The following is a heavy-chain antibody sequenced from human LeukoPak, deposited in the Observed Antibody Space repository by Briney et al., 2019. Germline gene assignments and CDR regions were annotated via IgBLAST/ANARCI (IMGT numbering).Heavy chain of an antibody. Sequence: GGSLRLSCAASGFTFSSYWMSWVRQAPGKGLDWVANIKQDGSEKYYVDSVKGRFTISRDNAKNSLYLQMNSLRAEDTAVYYCARGEDDILTGENWFDPWGQGTLVTVSS. D-gene: IGHD3-9*01. CDR3: ARGEDDILTGENWFDP. J-gene: IGHJ5*02. V-gene: IGHV3-7*03. CDR1: GFTFSSYW. CDR2: IKQDGSEK.